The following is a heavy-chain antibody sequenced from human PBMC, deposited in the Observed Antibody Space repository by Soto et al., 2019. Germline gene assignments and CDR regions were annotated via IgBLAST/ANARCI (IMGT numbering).Heavy chain of an antibody. CDR1: GGTFSSYA. Sequence: QVQLVQSGAEVKKPGSSVKVSCKASGGTFSSYAISWVRQAPGQGLEWMGGIIPIFGTANYAQKFQGRVTITADESTSTAYMELRSLRSEDTAVYYCARERRSSATYYYYYGMDVWGQGTTVTVSS. CDR3: ARERRSSATYYYYYGMDV. V-gene: IGHV1-69*01. J-gene: IGHJ6*02. D-gene: IGHD6-6*01. CDR2: IIPIFGTA.